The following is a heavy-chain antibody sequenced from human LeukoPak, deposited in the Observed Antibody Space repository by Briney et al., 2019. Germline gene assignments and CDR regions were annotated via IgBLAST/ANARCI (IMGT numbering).Heavy chain of an antibody. CDR3: ASQYSGYDFAGYYYYGMDV. D-gene: IGHD5-12*01. CDR2: IYYSGST. CDR1: GGSISSSSYY. Sequence: PSETLSLTCTVSGGSISSSSYYWGWIRQPPGKGLEWIGSIYYSGSTYYNPSLKSRVTISVDTSKNQFSLKLSSVTAADTAVYYCASQYSGYDFAGYYYYGMDVWGQGTTVTVSS. V-gene: IGHV4-39*01. J-gene: IGHJ6*02.